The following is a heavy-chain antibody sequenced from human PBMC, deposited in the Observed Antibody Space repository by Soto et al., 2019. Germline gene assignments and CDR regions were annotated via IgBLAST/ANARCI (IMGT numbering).Heavy chain of an antibody. D-gene: IGHD2-15*01. Sequence: ASVKVSCKASGYTFTSYGISWVRQAPGQGLEWMGWISAYNGNTNYAQKLQGRDNMTTDTSTSTAKMELRRLRSDDTTVYYCARGLVANYAFDIWGQGTMVTVSS. CDR1: GYTFTSYG. CDR3: ARGLVANYAFDI. J-gene: IGHJ3*02. V-gene: IGHV1-18*01. CDR2: ISAYNGNT.